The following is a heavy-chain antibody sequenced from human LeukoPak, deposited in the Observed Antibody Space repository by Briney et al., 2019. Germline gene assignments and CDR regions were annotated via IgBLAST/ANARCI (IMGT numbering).Heavy chain of an antibody. Sequence: PSETLSLTCVASGGSISSSNLCCCVRQPPGEVLEWVGEMYHSGSTNYIPSLKTRITISVDKSKNQFSLSLTSVTAADTAVYYCARGRDGFNSLPFDYWGQGTLVTVSS. CDR1: GGSISSSNL. V-gene: IGHV4-4*02. CDR3: ARGRDGFNSLPFDY. D-gene: IGHD5-24*01. CDR2: MYHSGST. J-gene: IGHJ4*02.